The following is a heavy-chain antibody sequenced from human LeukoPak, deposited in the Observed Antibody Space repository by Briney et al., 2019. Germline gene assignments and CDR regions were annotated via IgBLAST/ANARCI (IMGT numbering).Heavy chain of an antibody. V-gene: IGHV1-69*06. J-gene: IGHJ4*02. Sequence: ASVKVSCKASGGTFSSYAISWVRQVPGQGLEWMGGIIPIFGTANYAQKFQGRVTITADKSTSTAYMELSSLRSEDTAVYYCAMGIQLWLRFDYWGQGTLVTVSS. D-gene: IGHD5-18*01. CDR3: AMGIQLWLRFDY. CDR2: IIPIFGTA. CDR1: GGTFSSYA.